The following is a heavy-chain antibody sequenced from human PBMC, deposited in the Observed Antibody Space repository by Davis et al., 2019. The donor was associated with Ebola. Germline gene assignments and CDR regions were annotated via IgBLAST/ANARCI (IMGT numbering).Heavy chain of an antibody. J-gene: IGHJ4*02. V-gene: IGHV5-51*01. D-gene: IGHD1-26*01. CDR2: IYPGDSDT. CDR3: ARRTFMGGYFDY. Sequence: PGGSLRLSCKGSGSSFTSYWIGWVRQMPGKGLEWMGIIYPGDSDTRYSPSFQGQVTISADKSISTAYLQWSSLKASDTAMYYCARRTFMGGYFDYWGQGTLVTVSS. CDR1: GSSFTSYW.